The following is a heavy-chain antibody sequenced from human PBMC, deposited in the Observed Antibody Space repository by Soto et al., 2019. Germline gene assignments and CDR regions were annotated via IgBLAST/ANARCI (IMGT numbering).Heavy chain of an antibody. CDR1: GGSISRYY. CDR3: ARDQGYSGSYSLTAAFDI. D-gene: IGHD1-26*01. V-gene: IGHV4-59*01. Sequence: PSETRSLTCTVSGGSISRYYWGWIRQPPGEGLEWIGYIYYSGSTNYNPSLKSRVTISVDTSKNQFSLKLSSVTAADTAVYYCARDQGYSGSYSLTAAFDIWGQGTMVTVSS. J-gene: IGHJ3*02. CDR2: IYYSGST.